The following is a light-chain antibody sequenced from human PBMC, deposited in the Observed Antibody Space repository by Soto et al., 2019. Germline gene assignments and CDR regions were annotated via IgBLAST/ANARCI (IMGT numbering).Light chain of an antibody. CDR3: QQYDSYPLT. CDR2: DVS. CDR1: QSVTNW. V-gene: IGKV1-5*01. J-gene: IGKJ4*01. Sequence: DIKMTQSPSALSASLGDGVTITCRASQSVTNWLAWYQQKPGKAPKFLIYDVSTLESGVPSRFSGSGSGTEFTLTISSLQPEDFATYYCQQYDSYPLTFGGGSEVDI.